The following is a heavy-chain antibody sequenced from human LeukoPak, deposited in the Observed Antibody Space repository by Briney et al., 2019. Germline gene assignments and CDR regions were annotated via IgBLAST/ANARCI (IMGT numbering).Heavy chain of an antibody. V-gene: IGHV3-21*01. CDR3: ARGDAIYDYVWGSYFH. D-gene: IGHD3-16*01. J-gene: IGHJ4*02. CDR2: ISSSSSYI. Sequence: TGGSLRLSCAASGFTFSSYSMNWVRQAPGKGLEWVSSISSSSSYIYYADSVKGRFTISRDNAKNSLYLQMNSLRAEDTAVYYCARGDAIYDYVWGSYFHWGQGTLVTVSS. CDR1: GFTFSSYS.